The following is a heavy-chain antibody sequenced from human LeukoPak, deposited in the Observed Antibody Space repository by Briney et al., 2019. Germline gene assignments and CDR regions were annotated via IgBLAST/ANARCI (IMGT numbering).Heavy chain of an antibody. D-gene: IGHD3-10*01. CDR2: INTNTGNP. CDR3: ARDQYVLLWFGELTDAFDI. V-gene: IGHV7-4-1*02. Sequence: ASVKVSCKASGGTFSSYAISWVRQAPGQGLEWMGWINTNTGNPTYAQGFTGRFVFSLDTSVSTAYLQISSLKAEDTAVYYCARDQYVLLWFGELTDAFDIWGQGTMVTVSS. CDR1: GGTFSSYA. J-gene: IGHJ3*02.